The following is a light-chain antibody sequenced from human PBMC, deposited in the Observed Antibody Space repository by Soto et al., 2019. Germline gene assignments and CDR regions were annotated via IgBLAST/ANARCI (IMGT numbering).Light chain of an antibody. J-gene: IGKJ4*01. CDR2: GAS. Sequence: DVRISQAPSSVAASIGDTITITCRASRTINTYLNWFQQKPGEPPRLLIYGASTLHDGVPSRFSGSGSGADFTLTISGLQPEDFASYHCQPTYSDISFGGGTKVDIK. V-gene: IGKV1-39*01. CDR1: RTINTY. CDR3: QPTYSDIS.